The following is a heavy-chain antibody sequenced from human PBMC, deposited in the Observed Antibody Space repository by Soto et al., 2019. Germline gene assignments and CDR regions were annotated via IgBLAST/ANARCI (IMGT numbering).Heavy chain of an antibody. D-gene: IGHD2-2*01. J-gene: IGHJ5*02. Sequence: QVQLQESGPGLVKPSQTLSLTCTVSGGSISSGDYYWSWIRQLPGKGLEWIGYIYYSGSTYYNPSLKRRVIISLDASQNQFAPKRTSVSAADTAVYHCATAVYCRSAGCSNWAAPGGRGTPVTVSS. CDR2: IYYSGST. CDR3: ATAVYCRSAGCSNWAAP. CDR1: GGSISSGDYY. V-gene: IGHV4-30-4*01.